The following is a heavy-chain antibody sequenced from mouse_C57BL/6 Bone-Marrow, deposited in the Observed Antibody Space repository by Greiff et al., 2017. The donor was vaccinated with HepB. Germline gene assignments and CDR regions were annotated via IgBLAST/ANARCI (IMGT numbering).Heavy chain of an antibody. Sequence: QVQLKQPGAELVKPGASVKLSCKASGYTFTSYWMQWVKQRPGQGLEWIGEIDPSDSYTNYNQKFKGKATLTVDTSSSTAYMQLSSLTSEDSAVYDCARVGSNVWFAYWGQGTLVTVSA. CDR1: GYTFTSYW. CDR3: ARVGSNVWFAY. D-gene: IGHD2-5*01. J-gene: IGHJ3*01. V-gene: IGHV1-50*01. CDR2: IDPSDSYT.